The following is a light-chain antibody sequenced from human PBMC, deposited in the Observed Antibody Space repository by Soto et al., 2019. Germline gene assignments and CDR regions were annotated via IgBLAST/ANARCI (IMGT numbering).Light chain of an antibody. CDR1: QSIINW. CDR2: GAS. V-gene: IGKV1-5*01. CDR3: QQYDSFSGT. J-gene: IGKJ1*01. Sequence: DVQMTQSPSTLSASVGGRVTITCRASQSIINWLAWYQQKPGKAPKLLIYGASSLESGVPSRFSGSGSGTEFTLTITNLQPDDFATYYCQQYDSFSGTFGQGTKVEIE.